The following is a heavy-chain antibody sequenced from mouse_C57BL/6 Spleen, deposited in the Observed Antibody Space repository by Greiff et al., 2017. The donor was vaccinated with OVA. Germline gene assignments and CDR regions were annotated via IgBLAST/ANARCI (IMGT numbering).Heavy chain of an antibody. V-gene: IGHV1-81*01. CDR1: GYTFTSSG. CDR2: IYPRSGNT. CDR3: ARGEGNYSYYAMDY. D-gene: IGHD2-1*01. J-gene: IGHJ4*01. Sequence: QVQLQQSGAELARPGASVKLSCKASGYTFTSSGISWVKQRTGQGLEWIGEIYPRSGNTYYNEKFKGKATLTADKSSSTAYMELRSLTSEDSAVYFCARGEGNYSYYAMDYWGQGTSVTVSS.